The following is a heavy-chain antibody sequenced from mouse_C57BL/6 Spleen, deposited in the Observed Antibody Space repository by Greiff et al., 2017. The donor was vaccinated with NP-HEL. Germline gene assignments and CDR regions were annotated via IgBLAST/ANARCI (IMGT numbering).Heavy chain of an antibody. J-gene: IGHJ4*01. Sequence: VQLQESGAELVKPGASVKISCKASGYAFSSYWMNWVKQRPGKGLEWIGQIYPGDGDTNYNGKFKGKATLTADKSSSTAYMQLSSLTSEDSAVYFCARLHPLYVNLYYYAMDYWGQGTSVTVSS. V-gene: IGHV1-80*01. CDR1: GYAFSSYW. CDR2: IYPGDGDT. D-gene: IGHD2-1*01. CDR3: ARLHPLYVNLYYYAMDY.